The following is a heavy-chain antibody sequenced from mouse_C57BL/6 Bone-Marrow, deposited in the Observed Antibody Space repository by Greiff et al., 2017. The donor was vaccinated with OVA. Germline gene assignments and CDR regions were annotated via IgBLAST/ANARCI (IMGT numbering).Heavy chain of an antibody. D-gene: IGHD2-5*01. J-gene: IGHJ3*01. V-gene: IGHV1-31*01. CDR3: ARATYYNNYAWFAY. CDR1: GYSFTGYY. Sequence: VQLQQSGPELVKPGASVKISCKASGYSFTGYYMHWVKQSHGNILDWIGYIYPYNGVSSYNQKFKGKATLTVDKSSSTAYMELRSLTSEDSAVYYGARATYYNNYAWFAYWGQGTLVTVSA. CDR2: IYPYNGVS.